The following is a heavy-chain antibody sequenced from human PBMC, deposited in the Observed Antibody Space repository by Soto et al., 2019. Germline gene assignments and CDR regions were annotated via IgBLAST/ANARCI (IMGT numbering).Heavy chain of an antibody. V-gene: IGHV4-39*01. J-gene: IGHJ5*02. D-gene: IGHD3-16*02. CDR3: ATMITFGGVIVPPGINWFDP. Sequence: SETLSLTCTVSGGSISSSSYYWGWIRQPPGKGLEWIGSIYYSGSTYYNPSLKSRVTISVDTSKNQFSLKLSSVTAADTAVYYCATMITFGGVIVPPGINWFDPWGQGTLVTVSS. CDR2: IYYSGST. CDR1: GGSISSSSYY.